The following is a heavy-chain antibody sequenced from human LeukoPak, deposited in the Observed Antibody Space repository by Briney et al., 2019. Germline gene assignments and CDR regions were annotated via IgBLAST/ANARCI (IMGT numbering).Heavy chain of an antibody. CDR1: GGSISSYY. V-gene: IGHV4-59*01. Sequence: SETLSLTCTVSGGSISSYYWSWIRQPPGKGLEWIGYIYYSGSTNYNPSLKSRVAISVDTSKNQFSLKLSSVTAADTAVYYCARGVLRYYYFDYWGQGTLVTVSS. CDR2: IYYSGST. D-gene: IGHD3-9*01. J-gene: IGHJ4*02. CDR3: ARGVLRYYYFDY.